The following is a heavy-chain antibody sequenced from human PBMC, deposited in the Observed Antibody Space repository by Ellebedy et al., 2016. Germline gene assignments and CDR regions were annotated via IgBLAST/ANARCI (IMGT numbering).Heavy chain of an antibody. D-gene: IGHD3-9*01. CDR2: ISSDAVNT. J-gene: IGHJ4*02. CDR1: GFTFTNFA. V-gene: IGHV3-23*01. CDR3: ATTSYDMLTASGYFLDS. Sequence: GESLKISXAASGFTFTNFAMGWVRQAPGKGLEWVSSISSDAVNTYYAHTVKGRFTISRDNANSSLYLQMTSLSAEDTAVYFCATTSYDMLTASGYFLDSWGPGTLVIVSS.